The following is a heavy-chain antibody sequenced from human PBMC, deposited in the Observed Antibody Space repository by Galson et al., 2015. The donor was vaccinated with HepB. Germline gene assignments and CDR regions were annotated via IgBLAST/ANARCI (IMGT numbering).Heavy chain of an antibody. J-gene: IGHJ4*02. CDR1: GYTFTNNW. D-gene: IGHD6-19*01. Sequence: QSGAEVKKPGESLRISCTASGYTFTNNWITWVRQAPGKGLEWMGRINPSDSETHYSPSFQGHVTFSRDQSTTTVYLQWSSLKATDTAMYYCTRGRGWCDYWGQGTLVTVSS. CDR2: INPSDSET. V-gene: IGHV5-10-1*01. CDR3: TRGRGWCDY.